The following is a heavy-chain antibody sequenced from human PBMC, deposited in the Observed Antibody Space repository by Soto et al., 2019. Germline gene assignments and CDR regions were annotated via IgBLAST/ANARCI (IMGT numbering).Heavy chain of an antibody. J-gene: IGHJ4*02. D-gene: IGHD6-13*01. Sequence: QVVVVESGGGVVQPGRSLTLSCAASGFMFETFYMHWVRQAPGKGLQWVAVISSDGRNKYYAESVKGRFSISRDNSKNTLYLQLNSLIPQDTAVYYCGRVFDGYYFDYWGQGALVTVSS. CDR1: GFMFETFY. CDR2: ISSDGRNK. V-gene: IGHV3-30*04. CDR3: GRVFDGYYFDY.